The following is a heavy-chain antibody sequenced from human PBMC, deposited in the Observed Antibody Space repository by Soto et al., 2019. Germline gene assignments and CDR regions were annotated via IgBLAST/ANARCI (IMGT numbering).Heavy chain of an antibody. V-gene: IGHV3-15*07. CDR3: TTEDPDYYDSRGTDY. J-gene: IGHJ4*02. CDR2: IKSKTDGGTT. Sequence: EVQLVESGGGLVKPGGSLRLSCAASGFTFSNAWMNWVRQAPGKGLEWVGRIKSKTDGGTTDYAAPVKGRFTISRDDSKNTRYLQMNSLKTEATAVYYCTTEDPDYYDSRGTDYWGQGTLVTVSS. D-gene: IGHD3-22*01. CDR1: GFTFSNAW.